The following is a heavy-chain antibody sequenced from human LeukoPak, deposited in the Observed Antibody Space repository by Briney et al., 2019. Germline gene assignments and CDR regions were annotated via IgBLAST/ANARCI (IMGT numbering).Heavy chain of an antibody. Sequence: ASVKVSCKASGYTFTSYYIHWVRQAPGQGLEWMGIINPSGGSTSYALKFQGRVTMTRDASTSTLYMELSSLRSEDTAVYYCARISDGDPEGAFDIWAQGTMVTVSS. J-gene: IGHJ3*02. CDR2: INPSGGST. D-gene: IGHD4-17*01. CDR1: GYTFTSYY. V-gene: IGHV1-46*01. CDR3: ARISDGDPEGAFDI.